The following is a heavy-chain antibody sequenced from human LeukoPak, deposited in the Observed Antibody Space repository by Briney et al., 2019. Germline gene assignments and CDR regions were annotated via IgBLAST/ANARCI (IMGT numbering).Heavy chain of an antibody. D-gene: IGHD3-10*01. CDR3: AKGPNFGSWRAVDY. CDR1: DSSFRRHD. J-gene: IGHJ4*02. V-gene: IGHV3-23*01. CDR2: IAADGAS. Sequence: GGSLRLSCAASDSSFRRHDMSWVRQTLEKGLEGVSSIAADGASFYADSVRGRFTISRVKSQNILYLQMNSLRADDTAMYYCAKGPNFGSWRAVDYWGQGRLVTVSS.